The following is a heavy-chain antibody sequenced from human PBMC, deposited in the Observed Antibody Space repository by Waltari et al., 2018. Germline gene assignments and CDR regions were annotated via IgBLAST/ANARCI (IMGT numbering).Heavy chain of an antibody. D-gene: IGHD2-2*01. Sequence: QVQLVQSGAEVKKPGASVKVSCTVSGYTLTELSMHWVRQAPGKGLEWMGGFDPEDGETIYAQKFQGRVTMTEDTSTDTAYMELSSLRSEDTAVYYCATSIYCSSTSCTPRDGWFDPWGQGTLVTVSS. V-gene: IGHV1-24*01. CDR2: FDPEDGET. J-gene: IGHJ5*02. CDR1: GYTLTELS. CDR3: ATSIYCSSTSCTPRDGWFDP.